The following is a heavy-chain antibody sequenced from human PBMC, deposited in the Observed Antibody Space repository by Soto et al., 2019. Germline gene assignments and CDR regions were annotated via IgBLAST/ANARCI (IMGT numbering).Heavy chain of an antibody. CDR3: AKASHSFWSGYFLNS. CDR1: RLMFNNYG. CDR2: ISDDGSHK. J-gene: IGHJ4*02. D-gene: IGHD3-3*01. V-gene: IGHV3-30*18. Sequence: GGSLRLSFAGGRLMFNNYGMHWVRQAPGKGLKWVAVISDDGSHKFYSDSVKGRFTISRDNSNNTLYLQMNSLRDEDTAVYYCAKASHSFWSGYFLNSWGQGALVTVSS.